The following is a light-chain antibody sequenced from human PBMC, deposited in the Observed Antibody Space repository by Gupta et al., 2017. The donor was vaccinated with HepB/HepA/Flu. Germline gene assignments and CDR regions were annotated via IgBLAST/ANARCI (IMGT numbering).Light chain of an antibody. V-gene: IGKV3-20*01. CDR3: QQYGSSPPVT. CDR2: GAS. CDR1: QSVSSSY. Sequence: EIVFPQSPGTLSLSPGERATLSCRASQSVSSSYLAWYQQKPGQAPRLLIYGASSRATGIPDRFSGSGSGTDFTLTISRLEPEDFAVYYCQQYGSSPPVTFGGGTKVEIK. J-gene: IGKJ4*01.